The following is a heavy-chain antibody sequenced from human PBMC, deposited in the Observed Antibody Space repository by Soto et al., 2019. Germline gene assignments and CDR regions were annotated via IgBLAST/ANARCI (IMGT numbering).Heavy chain of an antibody. Sequence: ASVKVSCKASGYTFTRYGISWVRQAPGQGLEWMGWISAYNGNTKYAQSFQGRVSMTRDTSATTAYMDLSNLRSEDTAVYYCASFNTVRVVTAMPLWGQGTMVTVSS. CDR3: ASFNTVRVVTAMPL. CDR1: GYTFTRYG. J-gene: IGHJ3*01. CDR2: ISAYNGNT. D-gene: IGHD2-21*02. V-gene: IGHV1-18*01.